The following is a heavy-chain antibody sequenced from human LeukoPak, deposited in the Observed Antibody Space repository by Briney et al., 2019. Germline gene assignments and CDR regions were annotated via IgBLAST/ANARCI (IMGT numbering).Heavy chain of an antibody. D-gene: IGHD2-2*01. CDR3: ARDEGDVVLAATKTDY. CDR2: INPNSGGT. V-gene: IGHV1-2*02. CDR1: GYTFTGYY. Sequence: GASVKVSCKASGYTFTGYYMHWVRQAPGQGLEWMGWINPNSGGTNYAQKFQGRVTMTRDTSISTAYMELSRLRSDDTAVYYCARDEGDVVLAATKTDYWGQGTLVTVSS. J-gene: IGHJ4*02.